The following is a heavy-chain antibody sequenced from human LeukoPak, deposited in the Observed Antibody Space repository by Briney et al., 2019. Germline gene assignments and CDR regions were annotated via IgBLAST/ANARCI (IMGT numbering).Heavy chain of an antibody. Sequence: QTGGSLRLSCAASGFTVSSNYMSWVRQAPGKGLEWVSVIYSGGSTYYADSVKGRFTISRDNSKNTLYPQMNSLRAEDTAVYYCAREFYYYDSSGFTPPSAFDIWGQGTMVTVSS. CDR1: GFTVSSNY. D-gene: IGHD3-22*01. CDR2: IYSGGST. J-gene: IGHJ3*02. V-gene: IGHV3-66*01. CDR3: AREFYYYDSSGFTPPSAFDI.